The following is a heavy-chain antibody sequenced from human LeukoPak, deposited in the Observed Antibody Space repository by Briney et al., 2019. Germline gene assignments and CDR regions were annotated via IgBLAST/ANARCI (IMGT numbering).Heavy chain of an antibody. CDR3: ARDVSSSWYWFDP. CDR2: IIPILGIA. CDR1: GGTFSSYA. J-gene: IGHJ5*02. D-gene: IGHD6-13*01. V-gene: IGHV1-69*04. Sequence: GASVKVSCKASGGTFSSYAISWVRQAPGQGLEWMGRIIPILGIANYAQKFQGRVTITADKSTSTAYMELSSLRSEDTAVYYCARDVSSSWYWFDPWGQGTLVTVSS.